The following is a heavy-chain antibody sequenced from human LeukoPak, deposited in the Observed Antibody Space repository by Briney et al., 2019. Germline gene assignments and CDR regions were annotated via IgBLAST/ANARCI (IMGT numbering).Heavy chain of an antibody. J-gene: IGHJ4*02. CDR2: INADGSIT. D-gene: IGHD5-24*01. Sequence: GGSLRLSCAASGFTFSDYWMHWVRQVPGKGLVWVARINADGSITNHADSVKGRFTISRDKAKNSLYLQMNALRAEDTAVYYCARSVDVDYWGQGILVTVSP. CDR3: ARSVDVDY. V-gene: IGHV3-74*01. CDR1: GFTFSDYW.